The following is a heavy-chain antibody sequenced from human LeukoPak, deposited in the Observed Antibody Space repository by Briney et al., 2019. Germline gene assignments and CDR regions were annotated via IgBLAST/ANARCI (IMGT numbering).Heavy chain of an antibody. V-gene: IGHV1-46*01. Sequence: ASVNVSCQASVYTFTSYFMHWVGQPPGQGLEWTGIIKPSGGSTSDTQKFQGRVTMTRDTSTSTVYMELSSRRSEDTDVYYCAREGGVSPAFDIWGQGTMVTVSS. CDR2: IKPSGGST. D-gene: IGHD6-6*01. CDR3: AREGGVSPAFDI. J-gene: IGHJ3*02. CDR1: VYTFTSYF.